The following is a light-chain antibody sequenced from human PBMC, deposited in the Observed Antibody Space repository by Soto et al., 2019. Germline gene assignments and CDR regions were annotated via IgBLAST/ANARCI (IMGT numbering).Light chain of an antibody. V-gene: IGLV2-8*01. CDR1: NNDIGGYNF. CDR2: EVN. J-gene: IGLJ1*01. CDR3: SSYAGSSNV. Sequence: QSALTQPASVSGSPGQSITISCTGTNNDIGGYNFVSWYQQHPGKVPKVMIYEVNKRPSGVPDRFSGSKSGNTASLTVSGLQAEDEADYYCSSYAGSSNVFGTGTKLTVL.